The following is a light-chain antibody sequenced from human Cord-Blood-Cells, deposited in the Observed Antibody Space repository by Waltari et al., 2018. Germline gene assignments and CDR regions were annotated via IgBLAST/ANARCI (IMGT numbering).Light chain of an antibody. J-gene: IGLJ1*01. V-gene: IGLV2-14*01. Sequence: QSALTQPASVSGSPGQSITIPCTGTSSHVAGYNYFSWYQQHPGKAPKLMIYEVSNRPSGVSNRFSGSKSGNTASLTISGLQAEDEADYYCSSYTSSSTYVFGTGTKVTVL. CDR3: SSYTSSSTYV. CDR2: EVS. CDR1: SSHVAGYNY.